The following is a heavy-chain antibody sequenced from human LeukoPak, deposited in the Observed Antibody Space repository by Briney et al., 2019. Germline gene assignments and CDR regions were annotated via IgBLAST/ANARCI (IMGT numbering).Heavy chain of an antibody. CDR3: ARWARDSSSPSPFDI. Sequence: PSETLSLTCTVSGGSISSYYWSWIRQPPGKGLEWIGYIYYSGSTNYNPSLKSRVTISVDTSKDQFSLKLSSVTAADTAVYYCARWARDSSSPSPFDIWGQGTMATVSS. CDR1: GGSISSYY. D-gene: IGHD3-22*01. CDR2: IYYSGST. J-gene: IGHJ3*02. V-gene: IGHV4-59*01.